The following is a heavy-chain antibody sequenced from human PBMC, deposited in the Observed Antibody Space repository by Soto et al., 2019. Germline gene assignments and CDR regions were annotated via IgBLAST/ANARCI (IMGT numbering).Heavy chain of an antibody. CDR3: AREVVQDLYYYYYMDV. D-gene: IGHD2-2*01. Sequence: SETLSLTCAVYGGSFSGYYWSWIRQPPGKGLEWTGEINHSGSTNYNPSLKSRVTISVDTSKNQFSLKLSSVTAADTAVYYCAREVVQDLYYYYYMDVWGKGTTVTVSS. CDR1: GGSFSGYY. V-gene: IGHV4-34*01. J-gene: IGHJ6*03. CDR2: INHSGST.